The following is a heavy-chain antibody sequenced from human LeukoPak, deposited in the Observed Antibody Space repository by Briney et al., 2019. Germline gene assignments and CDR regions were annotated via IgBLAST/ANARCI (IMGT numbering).Heavy chain of an antibody. CDR3: ARGYYDSSGWTDSTGDP. CDR1: GGSFSTYV. V-gene: IGHV1-69*13. J-gene: IGHJ5*02. Sequence: GASVKFSCKASGGSFSTYVISWVRQAPGQGLDWMGGIIPVFGTANYAPKFQGRVTITADESTSTAYMELSSLRSEDTAVYYCARGYYDSSGWTDSTGDPWGQGILVTVSS. CDR2: IIPVFGTA. D-gene: IGHD3-22*01.